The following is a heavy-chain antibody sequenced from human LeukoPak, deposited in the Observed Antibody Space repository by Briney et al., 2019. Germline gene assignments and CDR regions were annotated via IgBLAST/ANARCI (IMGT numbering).Heavy chain of an antibody. CDR1: GFTFSTYD. Sequence: QPGGSLRLSCVGSGFTFSTYDMHWVRQAPGQGLEYVSAINDSGVYTYYANSVKGRFTISRDNSKNTLYLQMGSLRAEDKAVYYCARALRSGYYDYWGQGTLVTVSS. CDR2: INDSGVYT. CDR3: ARALRSGYYDY. J-gene: IGHJ4*02. D-gene: IGHD3-10*01. V-gene: IGHV3-64*01.